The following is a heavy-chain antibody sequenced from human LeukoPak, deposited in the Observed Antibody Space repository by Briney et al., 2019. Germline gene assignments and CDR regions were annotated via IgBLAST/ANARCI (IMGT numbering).Heavy chain of an antibody. CDR3: VVATKPLSYHFFDY. CDR2: INSDGSTT. CDR1: GFTFTTHW. D-gene: IGHD3-3*01. J-gene: IGHJ4*02. V-gene: IGHV3-74*01. Sequence: GGSLRLSCAASGFTFTTHWMHWVRQAPGKGLVWVSRINSDGSTTNYADSVKGRFTISRDNAKNTLYLEMNSLRAEDTAVYYCVVATKPLSYHFFDYWGQGALVTVSS.